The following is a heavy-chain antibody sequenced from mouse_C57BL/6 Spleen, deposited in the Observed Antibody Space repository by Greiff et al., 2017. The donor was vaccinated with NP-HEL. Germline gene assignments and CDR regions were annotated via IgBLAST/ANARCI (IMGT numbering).Heavy chain of an antibody. D-gene: IGHD1-1*01. CDR2: INPNNGGT. V-gene: IGHV1-26*01. CDR1: GYTFTDYY. J-gene: IGHJ4*01. CDR3: ARSRYYYGLMDY. Sequence: VQLQQSGPELVKPGASVKISCKASGYTFTDYYMNWVKQSHGKSLEWIGDINPNNGGTSYNQKFKGKATLTVDKSSSTAYMELRSLTSEDSAVYYCARSRYYYGLMDYWGQGTSVTVSS.